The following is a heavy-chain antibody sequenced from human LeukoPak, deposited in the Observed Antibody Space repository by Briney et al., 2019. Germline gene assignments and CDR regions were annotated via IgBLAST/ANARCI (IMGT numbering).Heavy chain of an antibody. D-gene: IGHD7-27*01. CDR2: ISGSGDTT. CDR1: GFTSSTNA. Sequence: GGSLRLSCAASGFTSSTNAMSWVRQAPGKGLEWVSAISGSGDTTYYADSVKGRFTISRDNSKNTLYLQMDSLRAEDTAVYYCAYGDAHNWFDPWGQGTLVTVSS. CDR3: AYGDAHNWFDP. V-gene: IGHV3-23*01. J-gene: IGHJ5*02.